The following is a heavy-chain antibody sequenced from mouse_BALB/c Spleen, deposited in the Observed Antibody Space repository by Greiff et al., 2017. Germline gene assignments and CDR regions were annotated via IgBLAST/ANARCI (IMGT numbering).Heavy chain of an antibody. CDR3: ARAHEYNAMDY. CDR1: GYTFTSYV. J-gene: IGHJ4*01. CDR2: INPYNDGT. V-gene: IGHV1-14*01. Sequence: VQLQQSGPELVKPGASVKMSCKASGYTFTSYVMHWVKQKPGQGLEWIGYINPYNDGTKYNEKFKGKATLTSDKSSSTAYMELSSLTSEDSAVYYCARAHEYNAMDYWGQGTSVTVSS.